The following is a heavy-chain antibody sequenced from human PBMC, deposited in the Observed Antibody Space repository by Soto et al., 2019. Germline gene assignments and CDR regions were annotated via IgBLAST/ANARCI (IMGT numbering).Heavy chain of an antibody. CDR1: GGPFSGYY. J-gene: IGHJ4*02. D-gene: IGHD3-10*01. Sequence: QVQLQQWGAGLLKPSETLSLTCAVYGGPFSGYYWSRIRQPPGKGLEWIGEIKQSGSTNYNPSLKSRVTISVDTSKNQFSLKLSPVTTADTSVYYCANGGLSPFDYWGQGTLVTVSS. CDR3: ANGGLSPFDY. CDR2: IKQSGST. V-gene: IGHV4-34*01.